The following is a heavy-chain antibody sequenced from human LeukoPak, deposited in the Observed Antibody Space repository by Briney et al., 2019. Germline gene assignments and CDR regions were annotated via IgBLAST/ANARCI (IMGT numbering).Heavy chain of an antibody. CDR1: GFTFSSYW. D-gene: IGHD3-10*01. CDR2: IKQDGSEK. Sequence: GGSLRLSCAASGFTFSSYWMSWVRQAPGKGLEWVANIKQDGSEKYYVESVKRRFTIARDNAKNSLYLQMNSLRAEDTAVYYCARANYGSGSYPTWYYMDVWGKGTTVTISS. V-gene: IGHV3-7*01. J-gene: IGHJ6*03. CDR3: ARANYGSGSYPTWYYMDV.